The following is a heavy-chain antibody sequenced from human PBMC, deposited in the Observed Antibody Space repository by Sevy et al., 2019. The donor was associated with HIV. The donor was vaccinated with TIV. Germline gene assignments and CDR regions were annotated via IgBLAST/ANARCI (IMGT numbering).Heavy chain of an antibody. D-gene: IGHD1-26*01. CDR3: AGVGSGSYSIDY. Sequence: GGSLRLSCAASGFTFSSYGMHWVRQAPGKGLEWVAVISYDGSNKYYADSVKGRLTISRDNSKNTLYLQMNSLRAEDTAVYYCAGVGSGSYSIDYWGQGTLITVSS. J-gene: IGHJ4*02. CDR2: ISYDGSNK. CDR1: GFTFSSYG. V-gene: IGHV3-30*03.